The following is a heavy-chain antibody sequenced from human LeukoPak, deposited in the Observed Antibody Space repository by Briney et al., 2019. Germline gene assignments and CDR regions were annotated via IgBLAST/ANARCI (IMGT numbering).Heavy chain of an antibody. J-gene: IGHJ4*02. CDR1: GLTFTRYS. D-gene: IGHD3-16*01. Sequence: GGSLRLSCAASGLTFTRYSMSWVRQAPGKGLEWVSSISTSSGYIYYADSVMGRFTISRDNAKNSLYLQMNSLRPGDTAVYYCASSDYVWGKPFYFDYWGQGTLVTVSS. V-gene: IGHV3-21*01. CDR2: ISTSSGYI. CDR3: ASSDYVWGKPFYFDY.